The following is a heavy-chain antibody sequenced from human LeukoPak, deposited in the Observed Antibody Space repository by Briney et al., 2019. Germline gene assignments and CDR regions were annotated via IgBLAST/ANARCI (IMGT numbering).Heavy chain of an antibody. CDR1: GGSINSYY. Sequence: PSETLSLTCTVSGGSINSYYWSWIRQPPGKGLEWIGYIYYSGSTNYNPSLKSRVTISVDTSKNQFSLKLSSVTAADTAVYYCARVNGDGILYYFDSWGQGTLVTVSS. CDR3: ARVNGDGILYYFDS. CDR2: IYYSGST. V-gene: IGHV4-59*12. D-gene: IGHD4-17*01. J-gene: IGHJ4*02.